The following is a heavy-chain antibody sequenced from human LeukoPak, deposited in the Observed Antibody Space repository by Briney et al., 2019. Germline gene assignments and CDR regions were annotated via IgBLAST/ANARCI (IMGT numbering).Heavy chain of an antibody. CDR2: ISGSGGST. D-gene: IGHD2-2*01. J-gene: IGHJ5*02. CDR1: GFTFSSYA. V-gene: IGHV3-23*01. Sequence: GGSLRLSCAASGFTFSSYAMSWVRQAPGKGLEWVSAISGSGGSTYYADSAKGRFTISRDNSKNTLYLQMNSLRAEDTAVYYCAKDREGGVPAARFDPWGQGTLVTVSS. CDR3: AKDREGGVPAARFDP.